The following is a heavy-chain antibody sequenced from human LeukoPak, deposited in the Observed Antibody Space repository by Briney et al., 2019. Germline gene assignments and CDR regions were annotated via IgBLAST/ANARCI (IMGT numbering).Heavy chain of an antibody. J-gene: IGHJ4*02. CDR1: GDSISSGGYS. Sequence: TSETLSLTCAVSGDSISSGGYSWSWIRQPPGKGLEWIGSIYYSGSTYYNPSLKSRVTISVDTSKNQFSLELSSVTAADTAVYYCARGVGVGATFDYWGQGTLVTVSS. CDR2: IYYSGST. V-gene: IGHV4-39*07. D-gene: IGHD1-26*01. CDR3: ARGVGVGATFDY.